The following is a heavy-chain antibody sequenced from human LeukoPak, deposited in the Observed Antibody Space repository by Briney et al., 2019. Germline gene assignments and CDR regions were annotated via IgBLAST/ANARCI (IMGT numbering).Heavy chain of an antibody. D-gene: IGHD6-19*01. V-gene: IGHV4-38-2*02. J-gene: IGHJ3*02. CDR2: IYHSGST. CDR1: GYSISSGYY. CDR3: AREGDSSGWYWGRLEAFDI. Sequence: SETLSLTCTVSGYSISSGYYWGWIRQPPGKGLEWIRSIYHSGSTYYNPSLKSRVTISVDTSKNQFSLKLSSVSAADTAVYYCAREGDSSGWYWGRLEAFDIWGQGTMVTVSS.